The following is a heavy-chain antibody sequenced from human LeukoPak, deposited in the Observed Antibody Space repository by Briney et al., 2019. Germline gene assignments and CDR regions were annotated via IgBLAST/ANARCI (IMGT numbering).Heavy chain of an antibody. CDR3: ARGFRSDSSGRKFDY. CDR2: MNPNSGNT. V-gene: IGHV1-8*01. CDR1: GYTFTSYD. D-gene: IGHD3-22*01. Sequence: ASVKVSCKASGYTFTSYDINWVRQATGQGLEWMGWMNPNSGNTGYAQKFQGRLTMTRNTSISAAYMELSSLSSEDTAMYYCARGFRSDSSGRKFDYWGQGALVTVSS. J-gene: IGHJ4*02.